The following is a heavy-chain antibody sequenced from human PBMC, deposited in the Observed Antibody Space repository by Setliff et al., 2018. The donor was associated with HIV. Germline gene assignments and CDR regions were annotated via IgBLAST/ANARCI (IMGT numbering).Heavy chain of an antibody. Sequence: ASVKVSCKSSGYTFRHYAMNWVRQAPGQGLELMGWINTNTGNPTYAQGFTGRFVFSLDTSVSTAYLQISSLKAEDTAVYYCARGGGGYYYVGAVDIWGQGTVVTVSS. J-gene: IGHJ3*02. CDR3: ARGGGGYYYVGAVDI. CDR1: GYTFRHYA. CDR2: INTNTGNP. V-gene: IGHV7-4-1*02. D-gene: IGHD3-22*01.